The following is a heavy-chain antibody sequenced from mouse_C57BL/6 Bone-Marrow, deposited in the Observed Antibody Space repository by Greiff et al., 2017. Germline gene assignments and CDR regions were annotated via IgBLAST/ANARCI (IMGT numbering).Heavy chain of an antibody. V-gene: IGHV14-4*01. D-gene: IGHD3-1*01. Sequence: VQLQQSGAELVRPGASVKLSCTASGFNFKDDYMHWVKQRPEQGLEWIGWIDPENGDTEYASKFQGKATIKADTSSNTAYLHLSSLTSGDTAVYYCTAHRGWGQGTTVSVAT. J-gene: IGHJ4*01. CDR2: IDPENGDT. CDR3: TAHRG. CDR1: GFNFKDDY.